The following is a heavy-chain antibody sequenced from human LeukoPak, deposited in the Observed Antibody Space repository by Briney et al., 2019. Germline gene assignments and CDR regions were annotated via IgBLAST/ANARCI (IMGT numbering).Heavy chain of an antibody. CDR3: AREYDSSGYYGY. CDR2: INPNSGGT. J-gene: IGHJ4*02. Sequence: ASVKVSCKASGYTFTGYYMHWVRQAPGQGLEWMGRINPNSGGTNYAQKFQGRVTMTRDTSISTAYMELSRLRSDESAVYYCAREYDSSGYYGYCGQGTLVTVSS. D-gene: IGHD3-22*01. V-gene: IGHV1-2*06. CDR1: GYTFTGYY.